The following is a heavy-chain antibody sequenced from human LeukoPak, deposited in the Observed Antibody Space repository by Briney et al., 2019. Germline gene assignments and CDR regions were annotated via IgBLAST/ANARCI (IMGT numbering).Heavy chain of an antibody. CDR2: IKGKTAAGAP. D-gene: IGHD3-3*01. J-gene: IGHJ4*02. CDR1: GVTLTSAW. Sequence: GGSLRLSCAVSGVTLTSAWTSWVRQAPGKGLEWVGRIKGKTAAGAPDYVASVKGRFTISRDDSKNTLFLQMNSLKTEDTAVYYCLTGDYDFWSGFYSPNHYFDYWGQGTLVTASS. CDR3: LTGDYDFWSGFYSPNHYFDY. V-gene: IGHV3-15*01.